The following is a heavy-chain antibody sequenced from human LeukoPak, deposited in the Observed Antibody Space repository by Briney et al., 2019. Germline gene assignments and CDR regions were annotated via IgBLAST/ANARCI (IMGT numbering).Heavy chain of an antibody. CDR1: GYTFTSYY. V-gene: IGHV1-46*01. J-gene: IGHJ4*02. CDR3: ARNSGYSYGKRREFDY. Sequence: ASVKVSCKASGYTFTSYYMHWVRQAPGQGLEWMGIINPSGGSTSYAQKFQGRVTMTRNTSISTAYMELSSLRSEDTAVYYCARNSGYSYGKRREFDYWGQGTLVTVSS. CDR2: INPSGGST. D-gene: IGHD5-18*01.